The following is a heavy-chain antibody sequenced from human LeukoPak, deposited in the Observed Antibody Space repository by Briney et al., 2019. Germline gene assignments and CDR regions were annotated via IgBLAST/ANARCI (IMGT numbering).Heavy chain of an antibody. Sequence: NPSETLSLTCTVSGGSISSYYWSWIRQPPGKGLEWIGYIYYSGSTNYNPSLKSRVTISVDTSKNQFSLKLSSVTAADTAVYYCARVGVDTAMAYYYYYYGMDVWGQGTTVTVSS. D-gene: IGHD5-18*01. CDR3: ARVGVDTAMAYYYYYYGMDV. J-gene: IGHJ6*02. V-gene: IGHV4-59*01. CDR2: IYYSGST. CDR1: GGSISSYY.